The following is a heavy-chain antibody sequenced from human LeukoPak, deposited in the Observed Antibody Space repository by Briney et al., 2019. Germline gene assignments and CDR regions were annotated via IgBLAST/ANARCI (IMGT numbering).Heavy chain of an antibody. CDR2: MNPNSGNT. D-gene: IGHD3-10*01. V-gene: IGHV1-8*03. Sequence: ASVKVSCKASGGTFSSYAISWVRQAPGQGLEWMGWMNPNSGNTGYAQKFQGRVTITRNTSISTAYMELSSLRSEDTAVYYCARSPVSSGFDIWGQGTMVTVSS. CDR3: ARSPVSSGFDI. J-gene: IGHJ3*02. CDR1: GGTFSSYA.